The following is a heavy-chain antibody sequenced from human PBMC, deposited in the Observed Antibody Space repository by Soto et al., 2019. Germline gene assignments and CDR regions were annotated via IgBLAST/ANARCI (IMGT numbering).Heavy chain of an antibody. CDR3: ARDPYYDFWSGPYGMDV. CDR1: GGSISSGGYY. Sequence: SETLSLTCTVSGGSISSGGYYWSWIRQHPGKGLEWIGYIYYSGSTYYNPSLKSRVTISVDTSKNQFSLKLSSVTAADTAVYYCARDPYYDFWSGPYGMDVWGQGTTVTVSS. D-gene: IGHD3-3*01. V-gene: IGHV4-31*03. CDR2: IYYSGST. J-gene: IGHJ6*02.